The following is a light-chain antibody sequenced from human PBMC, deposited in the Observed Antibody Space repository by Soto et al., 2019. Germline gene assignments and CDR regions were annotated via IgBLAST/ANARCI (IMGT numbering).Light chain of an antibody. J-gene: IGLJ1*01. CDR2: KGT. V-gene: IGLV2-23*01. Sequence: QSALAQPASVSGSPGQSITISFTGTSSDVGAYNSVSWYQQHPHKAPQVIIYKGTQRPSGVSNRFSGSTSGNAASLTISGLQADDEADYFCCSSAPESTYVFGSGTKV. CDR1: SSDVGAYNS. CDR3: CSSAPESTYV.